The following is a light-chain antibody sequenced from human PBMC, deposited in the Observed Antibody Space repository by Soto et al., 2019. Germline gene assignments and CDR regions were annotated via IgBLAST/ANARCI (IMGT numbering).Light chain of an antibody. J-gene: IGKJ1*01. CDR1: QSISSW. Sequence: DLQMAQSPSTLSASVGDRVTITCRASQSISSWLAWYQQKPGKAPKLLIYKASSLESGVPSRFSGSGSGTEFTLTISSLQPDDFAAYYCQQYNSYSSVTFGQGTKVDI. CDR3: QQYNSYSSVT. CDR2: KAS. V-gene: IGKV1-5*03.